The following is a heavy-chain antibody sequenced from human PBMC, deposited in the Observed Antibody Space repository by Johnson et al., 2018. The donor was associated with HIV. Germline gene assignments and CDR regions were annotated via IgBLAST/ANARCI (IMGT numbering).Heavy chain of an antibody. Sequence: QVQLVESGGGVVQPGGSLRLSCAASGFTFSRHAVHWVRRAPGRGLEWVALISYAGANKYYADSVKGRFTISRDNSKNTLYLHMNSLRAEDTAVYYCARVSIWSGYPDAFDIWGQGTMVTVSS. CDR3: ARVSIWSGYPDAFDI. CDR1: GFTFSRHA. CDR2: ISYAGANK. D-gene: IGHD3-3*01. V-gene: IGHV3-30*14. J-gene: IGHJ3*02.